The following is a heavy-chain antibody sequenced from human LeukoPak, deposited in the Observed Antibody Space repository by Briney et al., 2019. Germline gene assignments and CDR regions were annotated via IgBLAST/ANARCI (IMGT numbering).Heavy chain of an antibody. V-gene: IGHV1-69*06. Sequence: SVKVSCKASGGTFSSYAISWVRQAPGQGLEWMGGIIPIFGTANYAQKLQGRVIMTSDTSTSTAYMELRSLRSDDTAVYYCARGDYAPRISPHNWFDPWGQGTLVTVSS. CDR1: GGTFSSYA. CDR3: ARGDYAPRISPHNWFDP. CDR2: IIPIFGTA. D-gene: IGHD4/OR15-4a*01. J-gene: IGHJ5*02.